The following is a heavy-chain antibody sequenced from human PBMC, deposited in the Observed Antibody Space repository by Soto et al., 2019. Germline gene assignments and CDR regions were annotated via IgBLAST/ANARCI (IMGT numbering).Heavy chain of an antibody. Sequence: QVQLQESGPGLVKPSETLSLTCSVSGDSISRKYWSWLRQPAGGGLEWIGRIYTTGATSYNSSLKSRVSMSVDTSKNQFSLRLTSVTAADTAVYFCAMTVIAPSPYLDHWGQGLLVTVSS. D-gene: IGHD4-17*01. J-gene: IGHJ4*02. V-gene: IGHV4-4*07. CDR2: IYTTGAT. CDR3: AMTVIAPSPYLDH. CDR1: GDSISRKY.